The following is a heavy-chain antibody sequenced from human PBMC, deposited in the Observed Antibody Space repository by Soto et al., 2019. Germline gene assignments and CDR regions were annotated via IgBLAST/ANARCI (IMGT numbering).Heavy chain of an antibody. D-gene: IGHD6-13*01. CDR1: GYTFTSYG. CDR3: AAKIPDISAAGTWLDP. J-gene: IGHJ5*02. Sequence: ASVKVSCNASGYTFTSYGISWVRQAPGQGLEWMGWISAYNGNTNYAQKLQGRVTMTTDTSTNTAHMELRSLRSDDTAVYYCAAKIPDISAAGTWLDPWGQGTLVTVSS. CDR2: ISAYNGNT. V-gene: IGHV1-18*01.